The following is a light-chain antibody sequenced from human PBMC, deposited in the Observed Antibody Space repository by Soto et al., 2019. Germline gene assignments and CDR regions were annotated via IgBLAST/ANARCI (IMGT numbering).Light chain of an antibody. J-gene: IGKJ3*01. CDR2: AAS. V-gene: IGKV1-12*01. Sequence: DIQMTQSPSFVSASVGARVTITCRAIQGISTWLAWYQQKPGKAPNLLIYAASNLQNGVPSRFSGSGSGTDFTLTISSLQPEDFATYYCQQTNTFPLSFGPGTKVDVK. CDR1: QGISTW. CDR3: QQTNTFPLS.